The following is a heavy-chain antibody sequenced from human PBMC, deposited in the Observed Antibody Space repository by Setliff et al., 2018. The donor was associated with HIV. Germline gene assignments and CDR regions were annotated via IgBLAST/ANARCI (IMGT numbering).Heavy chain of an antibody. CDR3: ARERRGCTSNSCYVDAFDL. CDR1: EYNFTKYS. Sequence: ASVKVSCKASEYNFTKYSMHWVRQAPGQSLEWMGWINGVNGNTKYSQKFLARVTFTRDTSASTAYMELSSLRSEDTAVYYCARERRGCTSNSCYVDAFDLWGQGTMVTVSS. V-gene: IGHV1-3*01. J-gene: IGHJ3*01. CDR2: INGVNGNT. D-gene: IGHD2-2*01.